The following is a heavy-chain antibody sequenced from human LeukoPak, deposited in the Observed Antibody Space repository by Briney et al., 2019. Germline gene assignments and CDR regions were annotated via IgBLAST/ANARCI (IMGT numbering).Heavy chain of an antibody. V-gene: IGHV1-69*05. Sequence: ASVKVSFKASGGTFSSHAISWVRQAPGQGLEWVGGIIPIFGTTNYAQKFQGRVTITTDESTSTGYMELRSLRSDDTAVYYCARGDSGYDYGFDNWGQGTLVTVSS. D-gene: IGHD5-12*01. CDR3: ARGDSGYDYGFDN. CDR1: GGTFSSHA. J-gene: IGHJ4*02. CDR2: IIPIFGTT.